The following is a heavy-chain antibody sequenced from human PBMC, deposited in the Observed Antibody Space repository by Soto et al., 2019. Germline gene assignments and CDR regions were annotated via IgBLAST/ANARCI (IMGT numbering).Heavy chain of an antibody. CDR1: GFTSSSYG. CDR2: ISYDGSNK. CDR3: AKSGSDAVAFDI. Sequence: QVQLVESGGGVVQPGRSLRLSCAASGFTSSSYGMHWVRQAPGKGLEWVAVISYDGSNKYYADSVKGRFTISRDNSKNTLYLQMNSLRAEDTAVYYCAKSGSDAVAFDIWGQGTMVTVSS. V-gene: IGHV3-30*18. J-gene: IGHJ3*02. D-gene: IGHD1-26*01.